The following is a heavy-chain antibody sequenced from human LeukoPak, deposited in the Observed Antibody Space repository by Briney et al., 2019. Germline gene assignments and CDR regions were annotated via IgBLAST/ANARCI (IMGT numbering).Heavy chain of an antibody. V-gene: IGHV3-30*02. D-gene: IGHD6-19*01. J-gene: IGHJ4*02. CDR1: GFTFSSYG. CDR2: IWYDGSNK. CDR3: ATRIAVAALDY. Sequence: GGSLRLSCAASGFTFSSYGMHWVRQAPGKGLEWVAVIWYDGSNKYYADSVKGRFTISRDNSKNTLYLQMNSLRAEDTAVYYCATRIAVAALDYWGQGTLVTVSS.